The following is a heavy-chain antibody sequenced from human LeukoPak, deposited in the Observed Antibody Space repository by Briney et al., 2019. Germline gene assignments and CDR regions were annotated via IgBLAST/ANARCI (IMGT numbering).Heavy chain of an antibody. D-gene: IGHD1-26*01. V-gene: IGHV3-21*01. CDR3: ASHTSGANYDY. CDR1: GFTFSIYS. CDR2: ISSSSSYI. J-gene: IGHJ4*02. Sequence: GGSLRLSCAACGFTFSIYSMNWVRQAPGKGLEWVSSISSSSSYIYYADSVKGRFTISRDNAKNSLYLQMNSLRAEDTAVYYCASHTSGANYDYWGQGTLVTVSS.